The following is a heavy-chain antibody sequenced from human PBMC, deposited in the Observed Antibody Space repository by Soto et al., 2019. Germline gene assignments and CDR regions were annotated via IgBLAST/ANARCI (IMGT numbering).Heavy chain of an antibody. D-gene: IGHD3-22*01. V-gene: IGHV3-30*18. CDR2: ISYDGSNK. CDR1: GFTFSSYG. J-gene: IGHJ4*02. CDR3: PKDGPYYYDSSGYPDC. Sequence: GGSLRLSCAASGFTFSSYGMHWVRQAPGKGLEWVAVISYDGSNKYYADSVKGRFTISRDNSKDTLYLQMSSLRAEDTAVYYCPKDGPYYYDSSGYPDCWGQGTLVTVSS.